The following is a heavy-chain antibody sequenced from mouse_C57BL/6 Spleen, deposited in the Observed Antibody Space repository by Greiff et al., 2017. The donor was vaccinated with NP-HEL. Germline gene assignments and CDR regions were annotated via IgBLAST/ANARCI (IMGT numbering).Heavy chain of an antibody. D-gene: IGHD2-4*01. J-gene: IGHJ4*01. Sequence: QVQLKESGAELVKPGASVKISCKASGYAFTSYWMNWVKQRPGKGLEWIGQIYPGDGDTTYNGKFKGKATLTADKSSSTAYMQLSSLTSEDSAVYFCARCRDYDEAMDYWGQGTSVTVSS. CDR2: IYPGDGDT. CDR1: GYAFTSYW. CDR3: ARCRDYDEAMDY. V-gene: IGHV1-80*01.